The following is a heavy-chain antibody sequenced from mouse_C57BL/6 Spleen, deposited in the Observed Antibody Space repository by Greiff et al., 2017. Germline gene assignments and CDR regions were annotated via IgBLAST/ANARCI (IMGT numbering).Heavy chain of an antibody. J-gene: IGHJ4*01. CDR2: IDPETGGT. CDR1: GYTFTDYE. CDR3: TRQDYYGSSPYYAMDY. Sequence: VQLQQSGAELVRPGASVTLSCKASGYTFTDYEMHWVKQTPVHGLEWIGAIDPETGGTAYNQKFKGKAILTADKSSSTAYMELRSLTSEDSAVYYCTRQDYYGSSPYYAMDYWGQGTSVTVSS. V-gene: IGHV1-15*01. D-gene: IGHD1-1*01.